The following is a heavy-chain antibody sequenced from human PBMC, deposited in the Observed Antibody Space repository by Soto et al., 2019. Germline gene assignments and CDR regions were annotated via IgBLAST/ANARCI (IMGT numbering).Heavy chain of an antibody. J-gene: IGHJ6*02. D-gene: IGHD6-6*01. CDR3: ATSTGQLNHYYYYGMDV. Sequence: PGGSLRLSCAASGFTFSSYAMSWVRQAPGKGLEWVSAISGSGGSTYYADSVKGRFTISRDNSKNTLYLQMNSLRAEDTAVYYCATSTGQLNHYYYYGMDVWGQGTTVTVSS. CDR1: GFTFSSYA. CDR2: ISGSGGST. V-gene: IGHV3-23*01.